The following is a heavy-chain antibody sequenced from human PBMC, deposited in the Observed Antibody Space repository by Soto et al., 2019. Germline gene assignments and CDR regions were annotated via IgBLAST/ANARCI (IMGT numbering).Heavy chain of an antibody. D-gene: IGHD2-15*01. Sequence: LSLTCAASGFIFSNYWMHWVRQAPGKGLVWVSHINSDGSGTSYADSVKGRFTISRDNAKNTLYLQMNSLRAEDTAVYYCVRDRQDCSGGSCYSWGGMDVWGQGTTVTVSS. V-gene: IGHV3-74*01. CDR3: VRDRQDCSGGSCYSWGGMDV. CDR2: INSDGSGT. J-gene: IGHJ6*02. CDR1: GFIFSNYW.